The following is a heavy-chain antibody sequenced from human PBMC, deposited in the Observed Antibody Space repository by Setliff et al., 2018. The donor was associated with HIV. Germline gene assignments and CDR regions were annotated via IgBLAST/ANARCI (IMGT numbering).Heavy chain of an antibody. J-gene: IGHJ4*02. CDR3: ARGGSNSWSPFDY. Sequence: GGSLRLSCAASGFTFSGYWMHWVRQAPGKGLVWVSRINSDGSSTIYADSVKGRFTISRDNAKNTLYLQMNSLRAEDTAVYYCARGGSNSWSPFDYWGQGTLVTVSS. CDR1: GFTFSGYW. V-gene: IGHV3-74*01. CDR2: INSDGSST. D-gene: IGHD6-13*01.